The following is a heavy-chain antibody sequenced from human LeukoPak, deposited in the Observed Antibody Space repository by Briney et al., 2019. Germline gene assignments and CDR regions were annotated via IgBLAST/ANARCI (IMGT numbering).Heavy chain of an antibody. J-gene: IGHJ3*02. Sequence: GGSLRLSCTASGFIFSSYWMSWVRQAPGKGLEWVANIQEDGREKYYVGSVKGRFTIYRDNVKNSLYLQMNSLRAEDTAVYYCARGDDYGDYRGPDAFDIWGQGTMVTVSS. V-gene: IGHV3-7*01. CDR1: GFIFSSYW. CDR2: IQEDGREK. D-gene: IGHD4-17*01. CDR3: ARGDDYGDYRGPDAFDI.